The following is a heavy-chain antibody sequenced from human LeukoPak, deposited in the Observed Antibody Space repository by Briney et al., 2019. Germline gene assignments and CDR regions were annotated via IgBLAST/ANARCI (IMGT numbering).Heavy chain of an antibody. Sequence: PGGSLRLSCAASGVTFSSYAMSWVRQAPGKGLEWVSAISGSGGSIYYADSVKGRFTISRDNSKNSLYLQMNGLRAEDTAVYYCARGATDVTRWFGPWGQGTRVTVSS. J-gene: IGHJ5*02. CDR2: ISGSGGSI. CDR1: GVTFSSYA. CDR3: ARGATDVTRWFGP. V-gene: IGHV3-23*01. D-gene: IGHD1-1*01.